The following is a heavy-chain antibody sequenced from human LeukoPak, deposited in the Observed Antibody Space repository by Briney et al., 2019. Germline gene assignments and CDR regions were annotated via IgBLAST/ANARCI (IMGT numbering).Heavy chain of an antibody. Sequence: PGGSLRLSCAASGFIFSRYGMNWVRQAPGKGLDWVAAIFPSGVTTLYADSVKGRFTISRDNSRNTLYLQMNSLRDEDTAIYYCVSSFRNYDHPYWGQGSLVTVSS. J-gene: IGHJ4*02. D-gene: IGHD3-16*01. CDR3: VSSFRNYDHPY. CDR2: IFPSGVTT. CDR1: GFIFSRYG. V-gene: IGHV3-23*01.